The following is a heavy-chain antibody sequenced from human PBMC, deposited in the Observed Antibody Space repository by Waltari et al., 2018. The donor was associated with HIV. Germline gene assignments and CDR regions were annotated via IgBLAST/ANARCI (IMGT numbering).Heavy chain of an antibody. D-gene: IGHD5-18*01. CDR1: GFTFSDSS. J-gene: IGHJ4*02. CDR2: IRTKANSYAT. Sequence: EVQLVESGGGLVQPGGSLKLSCAASGFTFSDSSIHWVPQASGKGLEWVGRIRTKANSYATAYAASVKGRFTISRDDSKNTAYLQMNSLKTEDTAVYYCTSPYGYSYESWGQGTLVTVSS. CDR3: TSPYGYSYES. V-gene: IGHV3-73*02.